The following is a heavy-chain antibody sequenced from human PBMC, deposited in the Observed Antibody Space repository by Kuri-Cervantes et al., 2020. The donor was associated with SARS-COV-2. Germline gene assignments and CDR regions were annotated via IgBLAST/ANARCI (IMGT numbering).Heavy chain of an antibody. CDR3: ARGGITVTTGNWYFDL. CDR2: INPNSGGT. V-gene: IGHV1-2*02. J-gene: IGHJ2*01. D-gene: IGHD1-7*01. Sequence: ASVKVSCKASGYTFTGYYMHWGRQAPGQGLEWMGWINPNSGGTNYAQKFQGRVTMTRDTSISTAYMELSRLRSDDTAVYYYARGGITVTTGNWYFDLWGRGTLVTVSS. CDR1: GYTFTGYY.